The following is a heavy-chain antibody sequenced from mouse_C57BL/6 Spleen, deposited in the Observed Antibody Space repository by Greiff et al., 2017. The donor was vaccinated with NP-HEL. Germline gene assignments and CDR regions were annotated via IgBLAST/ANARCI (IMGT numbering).Heavy chain of an antibody. CDR3: ARSDYYGGFDY. V-gene: IGHV1-82*01. J-gene: IGHJ2*01. D-gene: IGHD1-1*01. Sequence: QVQLQQSGPELVKPGASVKISCEASGYAFSSSWMNWVKQRPGKGLEWIGRIYPGDGDTNYNGKFKGKATLTADKSSSTAYMQLSSLTSEDSAVYFCARSDYYGGFDYWGQGTTLTVSS. CDR2: IYPGDGDT. CDR1: GYAFSSSW.